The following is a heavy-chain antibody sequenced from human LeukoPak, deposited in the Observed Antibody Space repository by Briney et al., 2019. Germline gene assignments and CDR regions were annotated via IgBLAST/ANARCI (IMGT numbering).Heavy chain of an antibody. CDR3: ARLIAAAGSSGWFDP. J-gene: IGHJ5*02. V-gene: IGHV4-39*01. CDR1: GGSISSSTYY. D-gene: IGHD6-13*01. Sequence: SETLSLSCTISGGSISSSTYYWGWIRQPPGKGLEWIGSFYYGGSTYDNPSPKSRVTISVDTSKNQFSLKLSSVTAADTAVYYCARLIAAAGSSGWFDPWGQGTLVTVSS. CDR2: FYYGGST.